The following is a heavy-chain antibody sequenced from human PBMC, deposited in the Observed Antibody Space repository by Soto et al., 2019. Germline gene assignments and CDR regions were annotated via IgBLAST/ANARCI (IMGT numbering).Heavy chain of an antibody. CDR1: GFTFSSYW. D-gene: IGHD3-16*02. CDR3: ARPNPYLGELSADLDAFDI. V-gene: IGHV3-74*01. J-gene: IGHJ3*02. CDR2: INSDGSST. Sequence: GGSLRLSCAASGFTFSSYWMHWVRQAPGKGLVWVSRINSDGSSTSYADSVKGRFTISRDNAKNTLYLQMNSLRAEDTAVYYCARPNPYLGELSADLDAFDIWGQGTMVTVSS.